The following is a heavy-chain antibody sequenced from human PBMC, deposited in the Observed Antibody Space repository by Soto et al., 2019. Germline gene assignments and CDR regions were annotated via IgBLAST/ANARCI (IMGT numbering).Heavy chain of an antibody. CDR1: GGSISSYY. CDR2: IYYSGTT. J-gene: IGHJ6*02. V-gene: IGHV4-59*08. Sequence: QVQLQESGPGLVKPSETLSLTCTVSGGSISSYYWSWIRQPPGKGLEWIGYIYYSGTTNYNPSLKSRVTISLDTTKNQFSLKLSSVTAVDTAVYYCARQDYHYYGMDVWGQGTTVTVSS. CDR3: ARQDYHYYGMDV.